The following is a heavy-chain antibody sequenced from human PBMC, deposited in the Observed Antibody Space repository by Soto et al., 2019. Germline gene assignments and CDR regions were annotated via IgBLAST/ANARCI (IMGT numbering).Heavy chain of an antibody. CDR2: INPNSGGT. CDR1: GYTFSDYY. V-gene: IGHV1-2*02. D-gene: IGHD1-1*01. J-gene: IGHJ4*02. Sequence: WASVKVSCKASGYTFSDYYIHSVRQAPGQGLEWMGWINPNSGGTKYAPKFQGGVTMTRDTSITTAYMELSRLRSGDTAVYYCAREPATAKPEGVDFWGQGTLVTVSS. CDR3: AREPATAKPEGVDF.